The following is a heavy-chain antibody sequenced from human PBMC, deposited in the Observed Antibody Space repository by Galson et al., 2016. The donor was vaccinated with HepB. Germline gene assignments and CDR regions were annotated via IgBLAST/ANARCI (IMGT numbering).Heavy chain of an antibody. D-gene: IGHD1-26*01. CDR3: ARTPRGVPSTDY. V-gene: IGHV1-8*01. CDR1: GYTFTSYD. J-gene: IGHJ4*02. Sequence: SVKVSCKASGYTFTSYDFNWVRQATGQGLEWMGWLNPNSGNTGIIQKFQGRLTMTRDTSLSTAYMELSSLTSEDTAIYFCARTPRGVPSTDYWGQGTLVTVSS. CDR2: LNPNSGNT.